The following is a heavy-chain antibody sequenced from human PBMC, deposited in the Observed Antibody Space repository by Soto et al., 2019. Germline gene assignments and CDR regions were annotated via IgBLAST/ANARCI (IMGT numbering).Heavy chain of an antibody. Sequence: ASVKVSCKASGYTFTGYYMHWVRQAPGQGLEWIGRINPNSGGTNYAQKFQGRVTMTRDTSTSTVYMELSSLRSEDTAVYYCARDPLMITFGGLGAFDIWGQGTMVTVSS. CDR1: GYTFTGYY. V-gene: IGHV1-2*06. CDR3: ARDPLMITFGGLGAFDI. J-gene: IGHJ3*02. CDR2: INPNSGGT. D-gene: IGHD3-16*01.